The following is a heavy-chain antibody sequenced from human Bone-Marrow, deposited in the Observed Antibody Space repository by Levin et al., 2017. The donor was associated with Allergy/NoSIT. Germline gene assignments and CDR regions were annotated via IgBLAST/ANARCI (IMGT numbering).Heavy chain of an antibody. V-gene: IGHV4-31*03. CDR1: GGSISSSNFF. J-gene: IGHJ4*02. D-gene: IGHD2-21*02. CDR2: ISYSGST. CDR3: ARAVTYCGGDCYVHYFDY. Sequence: SQTLSLTCTVSGGSISSSNFFWSWIRQHPRKGLELIGYISYSGSTYYTPSLKSRLSISVDTSKNQFSLRLNSVTAADTAVYYCARAVTYCGGDCYVHYFDYWGQGILGTISS.